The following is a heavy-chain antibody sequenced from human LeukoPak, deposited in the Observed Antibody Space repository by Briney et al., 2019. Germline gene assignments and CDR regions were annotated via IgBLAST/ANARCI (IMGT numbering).Heavy chain of an antibody. J-gene: IGHJ5*02. Sequence: SETLSLTCTVSGGSISSSSYYWGWIRQPPGKGLEWIGSIYYSGSTYYNPSLKSRVTISVDTSKNQFSLKLSSATAADTAVYYCARGSPAGYYYGSGNWFDPWGQGTLVTVSS. CDR3: ARGSPAGYYYGSGNWFDP. CDR1: GGSISSSSYY. CDR2: IYYSGST. V-gene: IGHV4-39*07. D-gene: IGHD3-10*01.